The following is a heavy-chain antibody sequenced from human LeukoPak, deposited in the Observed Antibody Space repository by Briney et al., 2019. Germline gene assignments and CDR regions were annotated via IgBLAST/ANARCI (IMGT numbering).Heavy chain of an antibody. CDR3: AELGITMIGGV. CDR2: ISWDGGST. D-gene: IGHD3-10*02. J-gene: IGHJ6*04. V-gene: IGHV3-43*01. Sequence: PGGSLRLSCAASGFTFDDYTMHWVRQAPGKGLEWVSLISWDGGSTYYVDSVKGRFTISRDNAKNSLCLQMNSLRAEDTAVYYCAELGITMIGGVWGKGTTVTISS. CDR1: GFTFDDYT.